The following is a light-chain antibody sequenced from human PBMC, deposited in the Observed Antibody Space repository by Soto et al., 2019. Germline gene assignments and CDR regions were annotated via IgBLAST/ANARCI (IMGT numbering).Light chain of an antibody. J-gene: IGLJ3*02. CDR3: ETWDSNTRV. V-gene: IGLV4-60*03. CDR1: SGHSSYI. CDR2: LEGSGSY. Sequence: QAVVTQSSSASASLGSSVKLTCTLSSGHSSYIIAWHRRQPGKAPRYLMKLEGSGSYNKGSGVPDRFSGSSSGADRYLTISNLQSEDEADYYCETWDSNTRVFGGGTKLTVL.